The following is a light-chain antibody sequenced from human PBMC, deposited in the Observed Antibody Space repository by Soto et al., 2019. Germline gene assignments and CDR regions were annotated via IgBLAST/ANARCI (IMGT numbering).Light chain of an antibody. Sequence: QSALTQPASVSGSPGQSITISCTGTSGDIGGYNYVSWYQQHPGKAPKLLISEVTNRPSGVSNRFSGSKSGNTASRTISGLQAEDDADYYCSSYTTNITPVVFGGGTKLTVL. V-gene: IGLV2-14*01. J-gene: IGLJ2*01. CDR2: EVT. CDR3: SSYTTNITPVV. CDR1: SGDIGGYNY.